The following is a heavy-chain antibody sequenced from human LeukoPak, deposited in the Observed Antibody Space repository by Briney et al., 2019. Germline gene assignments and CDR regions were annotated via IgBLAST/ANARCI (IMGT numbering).Heavy chain of an antibody. Sequence: PGGSLRLSCAASGFTFSSYSMNWVRQAPGKGLESVSSISSSSSYIYYADSVKGRFTISRDNAKNSLYLQMNSLRAEDTAVYYCAREFKDRIYDSSGAFDYWGQGTLVTVSS. D-gene: IGHD3-22*01. J-gene: IGHJ4*02. V-gene: IGHV3-21*01. CDR1: GFTFSSYS. CDR2: ISSSSSYI. CDR3: AREFKDRIYDSSGAFDY.